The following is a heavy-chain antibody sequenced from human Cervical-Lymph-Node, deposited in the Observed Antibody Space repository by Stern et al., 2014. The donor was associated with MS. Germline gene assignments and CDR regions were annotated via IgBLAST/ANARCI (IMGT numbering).Heavy chain of an antibody. CDR2: ISYDGSNK. V-gene: IGHV3-30*03. Sequence: VQLVESGGGVVQPGRSLRLSCAASGFTFSSYGMHWVRQAPGKGLEWVAVISYDGSNKYYADSVKGRFTISRDNSKNTLYLQMNSLRAEDTAVYYCALAVAGYYYGMDVWGQGTTVTVSS. CDR3: ALAVAGYYYGMDV. D-gene: IGHD6-19*01. CDR1: GFTFSSYG. J-gene: IGHJ6*02.